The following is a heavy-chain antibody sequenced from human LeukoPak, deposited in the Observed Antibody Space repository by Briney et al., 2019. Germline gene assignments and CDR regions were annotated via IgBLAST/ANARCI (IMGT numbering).Heavy chain of an antibody. CDR3: ARGDILTDPDAFDI. J-gene: IGHJ3*02. CDR2: IYTSGST. V-gene: IGHV4-39*07. D-gene: IGHD3-9*01. CDR1: GGSISSSSYY. Sequence: SETLSLTCTVSGGSISSSSYYWGWIRQPPGKGLEWIGRIYTSGSTNYNPSLKSRVTMSVDTSKNQFSLKLSSVTAADTAVYYCARGDILTDPDAFDIWGQGTMVTVSS.